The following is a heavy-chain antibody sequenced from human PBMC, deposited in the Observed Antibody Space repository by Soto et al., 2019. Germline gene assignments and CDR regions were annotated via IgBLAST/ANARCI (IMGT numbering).Heavy chain of an antibody. V-gene: IGHV4-61*01. D-gene: IGHD4-17*01. CDR3: AREASTVTTHLLDY. J-gene: IGHJ4*02. Sequence: QVQLQESGPGLVKPSETLSLTCTVSGGSVSSGSYYWSWIRQPPGKGLEWIGYIYYSGSTNYNPSLQSRVTISVDTSKNQCSLKLSSVTAADTAVYYCAREASTVTTHLLDYWGQGTLVTVSS. CDR2: IYYSGST. CDR1: GGSVSSGSYY.